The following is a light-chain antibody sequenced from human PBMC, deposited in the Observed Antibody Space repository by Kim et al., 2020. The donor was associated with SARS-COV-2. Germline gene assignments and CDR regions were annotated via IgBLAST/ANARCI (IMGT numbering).Light chain of an antibody. Sequence: VTISCTGSSSNIGAGYDVHWYQQLPGTAPKLLSYGNSNRPSGVPDRFSGSKSGTSASLAITGLQAEDEADYYCQSYDSSLSANYVFGTGTKVTVL. CDR2: GNS. V-gene: IGLV1-40*01. J-gene: IGLJ1*01. CDR3: QSYDSSLSANYV. CDR1: SSNIGAGYD.